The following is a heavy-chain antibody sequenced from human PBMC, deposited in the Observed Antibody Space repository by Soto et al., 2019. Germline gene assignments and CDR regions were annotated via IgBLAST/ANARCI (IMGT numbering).Heavy chain of an antibody. Sequence: TLSLTCTASGDSLSSGDYYWSWIRQPPGKGLEWIGHIYYSVSPYYNPSFKSRLTISVDTSTNQFSLNLSSVTAADTAVYYCARGIQDSYAVDVWGQGTTVTVSS. CDR3: ARGIQDSYAVDV. J-gene: IGHJ6*02. D-gene: IGHD3-22*01. CDR1: GDSLSSGDYY. CDR2: IYYSVSP. V-gene: IGHV4-30-4*01.